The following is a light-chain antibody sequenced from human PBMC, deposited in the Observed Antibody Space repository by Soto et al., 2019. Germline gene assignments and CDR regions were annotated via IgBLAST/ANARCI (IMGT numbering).Light chain of an antibody. J-gene: IGKJ1*01. CDR1: QTISTW. CDR3: QQYNSYSRT. CDR2: KAS. Sequence: DIQMTQSPSTLSASVGDRVTITCRASQTISTWLAWYQQKAGKAPKVLIYKASNLESGVPSRFSGSGSGTEFTLTISSLQPDDFATYYCQQYNSYSRTFGQGTKVAIK. V-gene: IGKV1-5*03.